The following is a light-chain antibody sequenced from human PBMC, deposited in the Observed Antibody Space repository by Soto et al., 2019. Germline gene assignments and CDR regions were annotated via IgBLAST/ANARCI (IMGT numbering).Light chain of an antibody. V-gene: IGLV2-8*01. Sequence: QSALTQPPSESGSPGRSVTISCTGTSSDVGGYNYVSWYQQHPGKAPKLMISEVSKRPSGVPDRFSGSKSGNTASLTVSGLQAEDEADYYCSSFAGNNNLVFGGGTKLTVL. CDR2: EVS. CDR3: SSFAGNNNLV. J-gene: IGLJ2*01. CDR1: SSDVGGYNY.